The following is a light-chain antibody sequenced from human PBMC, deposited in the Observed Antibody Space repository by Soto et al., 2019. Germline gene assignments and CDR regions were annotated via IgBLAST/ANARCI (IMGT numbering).Light chain of an antibody. Sequence: DIVLTQSPGILSLSPGDGATLSCRASQSVSSNYLAWYQQNPGQAPRLLIYGESNRATGIPDRFSGSGSGTDLNLTISRLEPEDFAVYYCQQYGSSPRTCGQGTKVDIK. V-gene: IGKV3-20*01. CDR1: QSVSSNY. CDR2: GES. CDR3: QQYGSSPRT. J-gene: IGKJ1*01.